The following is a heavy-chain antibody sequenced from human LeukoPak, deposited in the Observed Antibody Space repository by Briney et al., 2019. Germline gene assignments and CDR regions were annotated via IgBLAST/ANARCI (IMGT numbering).Heavy chain of an antibody. V-gene: IGHV3-30*02. CDR3: AKDSRRYDYVRGTHRYTGGYYFDY. D-gene: IGHD3-16*02. Sequence: GGSLRLSCAASGFTFSSYGMHWVRQAPGKGLEWVAFIRYDGSNKYYADSVKGRFTISRDNSKNTLYLQMSSLRAEDTAVYYCAKDSRRYDYVRGTHRYTGGYYFDYWGQGTLVTVSS. CDR1: GFTFSSYG. J-gene: IGHJ4*02. CDR2: IRYDGSNK.